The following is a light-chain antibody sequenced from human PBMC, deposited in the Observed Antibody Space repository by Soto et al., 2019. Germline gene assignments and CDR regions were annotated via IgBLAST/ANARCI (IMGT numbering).Light chain of an antibody. J-gene: IGKJ4*01. CDR1: RSVSSY. CDR2: AAS. V-gene: IGKV3-11*01. CDR3: QHYVNWPLT. Sequence: EIVWTQSPATLSLSPGESATLSCRATRSVSSYLAWYQQKPGQAPRLLIYAASIRATGVPARFSGSGSGTDFTLTINSLQSEDFAVYYCQHYVNWPLTFGGGTKVDI.